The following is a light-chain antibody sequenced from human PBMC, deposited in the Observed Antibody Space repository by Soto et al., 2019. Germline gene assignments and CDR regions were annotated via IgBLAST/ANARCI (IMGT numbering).Light chain of an antibody. CDR3: HHYGTSPT. CDR2: DAS. CDR1: QSVSYY. V-gene: IGKV3-20*01. Sequence: EIVFTQSPGTLSLSPGERATLSCRASQSVSYYLAWYQQKPGQAPRLLIYDASSRATGVPDRFSGSGSGTDFTLTISRLEPEDFAVYFCHHYGTSPTFGQGTRLEIK. J-gene: IGKJ5*01.